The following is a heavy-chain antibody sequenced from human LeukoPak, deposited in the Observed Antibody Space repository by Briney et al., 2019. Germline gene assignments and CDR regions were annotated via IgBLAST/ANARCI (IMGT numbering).Heavy chain of an antibody. CDR1: GGTFSSYA. V-gene: IGHV1-8*02. J-gene: IGHJ6*03. CDR3: ARDIGGRGYDFWSGYYYYYYMDV. CDR2: MNPKSGNS. D-gene: IGHD3-3*01. Sequence: GASVKVSCKASGGTFSSYAISWVRQAPGQGLEWMGWMNPKSGNSDYAQKFQGRLTMTRDTSTNTAYMELSGLRSEDTAVYYCARDIGGRGYDFWSGYYYYYYMDVWGKGTTVTVSS.